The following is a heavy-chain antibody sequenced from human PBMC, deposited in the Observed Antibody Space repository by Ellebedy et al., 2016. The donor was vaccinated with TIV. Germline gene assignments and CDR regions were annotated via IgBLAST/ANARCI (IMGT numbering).Heavy chain of an antibody. D-gene: IGHD1-26*01. V-gene: IGHV4-39*07. CDR3: ARDPNSGSYGLWDY. CDR2: IYYSGST. CDR1: GGSISSSSYY. J-gene: IGHJ4*02. Sequence: SETLSLXXTVSGGSISSSSYYWGWIRQPPGKGLEWIGSIYYSGSTYYNPSLKSRVTISVDTSKNQFSLKLSSVTAADTAVYYCARDPNSGSYGLWDYWGQGTLVTVSS.